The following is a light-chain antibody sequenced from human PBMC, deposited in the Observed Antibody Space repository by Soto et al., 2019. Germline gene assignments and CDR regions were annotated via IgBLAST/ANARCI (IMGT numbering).Light chain of an antibody. CDR2: TAS. Sequence: DIQMTQSPSTLSASVGDRVTITCRASQSISSWLAWYQQEPGKAPKILISTASSLESGIPSRFSGSGSGTEFALTISSLQPDDFATYYCQQYSTYPWTFGQGTKVEIK. CDR3: QQYSTYPWT. CDR1: QSISSW. V-gene: IGKV1-5*03. J-gene: IGKJ1*01.